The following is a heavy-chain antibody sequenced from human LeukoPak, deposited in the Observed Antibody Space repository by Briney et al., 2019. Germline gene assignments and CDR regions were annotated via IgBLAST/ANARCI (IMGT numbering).Heavy chain of an antibody. D-gene: IGHD3-10*01. CDR3: ARGQWFADRTFDP. J-gene: IGHJ5*02. V-gene: IGHV3-33*01. Sequence: PGRSLRLSCAASGFTFTNHGFHWVRQAPGKGLEWVALIWYDGSKKVYVDSVKGRFTISRDNAKNTLYLQMNSLRVEDAAVYYCARGQWFADRTFDPWGQGTLVTVSS. CDR1: GFTFTNHG. CDR2: IWYDGSKK.